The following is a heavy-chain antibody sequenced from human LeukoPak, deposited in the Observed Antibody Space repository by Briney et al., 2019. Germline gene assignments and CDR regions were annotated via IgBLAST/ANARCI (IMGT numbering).Heavy chain of an antibody. CDR3: ARAYCSSTSCYPLFDS. D-gene: IGHD2-2*01. CDR1: SGSISNYY. J-gene: IGHJ4*02. CDR2: IYSSGST. V-gene: IGHV4-59*01. Sequence: SETLSLTCTVSSGSISNYYWSWIRQPPGKGLEWIGYIYSSGSTNYNPSLKSRVTISVDTSKNQFSLKLSSVTAADTAVYYCARAYCSSTSCYPLFDSWGQGTLVTVSS.